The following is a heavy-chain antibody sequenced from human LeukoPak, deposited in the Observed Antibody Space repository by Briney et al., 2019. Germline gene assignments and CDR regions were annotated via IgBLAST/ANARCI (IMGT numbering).Heavy chain of an antibody. CDR1: GYTFTSYA. CDR2: INAGNGNT. D-gene: IGHD3-22*01. J-gene: IGHJ4*02. V-gene: IGHV1-3*01. CDR3: ARDQGVTMIRYYFDY. Sequence: ASVKVSCKASGYTFTSYAMHWVRQAPGQRLEWMGWINAGNGNTKYSQKFQGRVTITRDTSASTAYMELSSLRSEDTAVYYRARDQGVTMIRYYFDYWGQGTLVTVSS.